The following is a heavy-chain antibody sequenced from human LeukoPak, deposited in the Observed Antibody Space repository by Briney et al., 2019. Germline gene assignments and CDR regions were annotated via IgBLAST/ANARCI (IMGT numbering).Heavy chain of an antibody. J-gene: IGHJ3*02. CDR1: GGSISSGDYY. Sequence: SETLSLTCTVSGGSISSGDYYWSWIRQPPGKGLEWIGYIYYSGSTYYNPSLKSRVTISVDTSKNQFSLKLSSVTAADTAVYYCASRPRTDDAFDIWGQGTMVTVSS. CDR2: IYYSGST. D-gene: IGHD3/OR15-3a*01. V-gene: IGHV4-30-4*01. CDR3: ASRPRTDDAFDI.